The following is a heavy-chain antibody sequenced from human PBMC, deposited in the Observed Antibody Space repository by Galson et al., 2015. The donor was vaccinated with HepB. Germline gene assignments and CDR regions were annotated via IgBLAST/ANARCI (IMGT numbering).Heavy chain of an antibody. V-gene: IGHV3-23*01. CDR2: LSRSGGTTA. Sequence: LRLSCAASGFTFSGYAMIWVRQAPGKGLEWVSGLSRSGGTTAYYADSVKGRFIISADDSKNTLYLLMNSLRAEDTAIYYCAKQLRRAYCAGDCYSHYWGQGTLVTVSS. CDR1: GFTFSGYA. CDR3: AKQLRRAYCAGDCYSHY. D-gene: IGHD2-21*02. J-gene: IGHJ4*02.